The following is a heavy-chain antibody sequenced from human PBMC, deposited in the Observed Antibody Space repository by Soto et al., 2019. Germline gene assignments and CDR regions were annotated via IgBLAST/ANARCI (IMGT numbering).Heavy chain of an antibody. CDR1: GYTFTSYY. CDR3: AREASYNWNLTHYYYYMDV. D-gene: IGHD1-20*01. Sequence: ASVKVSCKASGYTFTSYYMHWVRQAPGQGLEWMGIINPSGGSTSYAQKFQGRVTMTRDTSTSTVYMGLGSLRSEDTAVYYCAREASYNWNLTHYYYYMDVWGKGTTVTVSS. J-gene: IGHJ6*03. CDR2: INPSGGST. V-gene: IGHV1-46*03.